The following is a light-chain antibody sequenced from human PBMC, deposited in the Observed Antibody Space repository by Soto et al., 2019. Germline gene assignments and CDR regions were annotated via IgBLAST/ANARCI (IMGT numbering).Light chain of an antibody. CDR2: MVS. V-gene: IGKV2-30*01. J-gene: IGKJ2*01. CDR3: MQGIHWPPYT. Sequence: DVVLTQSPLSLPVTLGQPAPIYCRSSHSLVNNDGNADLNWFQQRPGQSPRRLIYMVSNRDSGVPDRFSGSGSGTDFTLKISRVEAEDVGVYYCMQGIHWPPYTFGQGTKLEIK. CDR1: HSLVNNDGNAD.